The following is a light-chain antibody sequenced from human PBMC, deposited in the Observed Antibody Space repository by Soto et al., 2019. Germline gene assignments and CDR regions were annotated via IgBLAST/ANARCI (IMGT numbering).Light chain of an antibody. CDR1: QSVSGY. V-gene: IGKV3-11*01. Sequence: EIVLTQSPDTLSLSPGERVTLSCRASQSVSGYLAWYQQKPGQAPRLLIYDASNRATGIPARFSGSGSGTDFTLTISSLEPEDFAVHYCQQRSSWPWTFGQGTKVEIK. J-gene: IGKJ1*01. CDR2: DAS. CDR3: QQRSSWPWT.